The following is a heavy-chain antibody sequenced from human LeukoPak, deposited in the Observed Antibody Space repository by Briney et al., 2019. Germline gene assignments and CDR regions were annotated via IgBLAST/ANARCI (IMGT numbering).Heavy chain of an antibody. D-gene: IGHD3-22*01. V-gene: IGHV4-59*01. Sequence: PSETLSLTCTVSGGSISSYYWSWIRQPPGKGLEWIGYIYYSGSTNYNPSLKSRVTISVDTSKNQFSLKLSSVTAADTAVYYCARSYDSSGEYFQHWGQGTLVTVSS. CDR3: ARSYDSSGEYFQH. CDR2: IYYSGST. CDR1: GGSISSYY. J-gene: IGHJ1*01.